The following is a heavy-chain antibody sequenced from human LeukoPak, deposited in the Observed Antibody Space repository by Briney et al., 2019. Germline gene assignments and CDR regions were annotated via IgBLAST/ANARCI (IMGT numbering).Heavy chain of an antibody. CDR2: INHSGST. CDR1: GGSFSGYY. CDR3: ARHYASGYYDSSGSQSWFDP. D-gene: IGHD3-22*01. J-gene: IGHJ5*02. Sequence: SETLSLTCAVYGGSFSGYYWSWIRQPPGKGLEWIGEINHSGSTNYNPSLKSRVTISVDTSKNQFSLKLSSVTAADTAVYYCARHYASGYYDSSGSQSWFDPWGQGTLVTVSS. V-gene: IGHV4-34*01.